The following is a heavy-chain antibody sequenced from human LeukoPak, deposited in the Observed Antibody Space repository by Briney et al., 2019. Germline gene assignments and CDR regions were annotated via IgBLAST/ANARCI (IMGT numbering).Heavy chain of an antibody. CDR1: GFTVSSNY. V-gene: IGHV3-66*01. J-gene: IGHJ4*02. D-gene: IGHD3-3*01. Sequence: GGSLRLSCAASGFTVSSNYMSWVRQAPGKGLEWVSVIYSGGSTYYADSVKGRFTISRDNSKNTLYLQMNSLRAEDTAVYYCARGSRITIFGVVIKLYPYYFDYWGQGTLVTVSS. CDR2: IYSGGST. CDR3: ARGSRITIFGVVIKLYPYYFDY.